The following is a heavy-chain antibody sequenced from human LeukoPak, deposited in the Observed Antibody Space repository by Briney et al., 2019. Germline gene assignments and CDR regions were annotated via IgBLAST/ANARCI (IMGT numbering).Heavy chain of an antibody. V-gene: IGHV3-74*01. Sequence: PGGSLRLSCAASGFTSSSYWMHWVRQAPGKGLVWVSRINSDGSSTSYADSVKGRFTISRDNAKNTLYLQMNSLRAEDTAVYYCARNSAGIVGATVGEIDYWGQGTLVTVSS. CDR1: GFTSSSYW. CDR3: ARNSAGIVGATVGEIDY. CDR2: INSDGSST. D-gene: IGHD1-26*01. J-gene: IGHJ4*02.